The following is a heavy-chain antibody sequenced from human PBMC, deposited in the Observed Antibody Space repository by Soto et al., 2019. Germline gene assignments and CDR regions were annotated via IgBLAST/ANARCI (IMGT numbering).Heavy chain of an antibody. CDR3: ARGGFGGNPVDY. CDR2: IYPRDSDT. Sequence: GESLKISCKVSGDSFTGFWIGWVRQMPGKGLEWLGSIYPRDSDTRYSPSFQGQVTISADKSISTAYLQWRSLKAADNAMYFCARGGFGGNPVDYWGQGTQVTVSS. D-gene: IGHD2-15*01. V-gene: IGHV5-51*01. CDR1: GDSFTGFW. J-gene: IGHJ4*02.